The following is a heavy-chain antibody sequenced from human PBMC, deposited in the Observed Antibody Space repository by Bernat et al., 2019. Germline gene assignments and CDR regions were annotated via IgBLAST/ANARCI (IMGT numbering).Heavy chain of an antibody. J-gene: IGHJ6*02. D-gene: IGHD6-13*01. CDR3: ARDIAGYSSSWKNYYYYGMDV. Sequence: EVQLVESGGGLVQPGGSLRLSCAASGFTFSSYWMHWVRQAPGKGLVWVSRINSDGSSTSYADSVKGRFTISRDNAKNTLYLQMNSLRAEDTAVYYCARDIAGYSSSWKNYYYYGMDVWGQGTTVTVSS. V-gene: IGHV3-74*01. CDR2: INSDGSST. CDR1: GFTFSSYW.